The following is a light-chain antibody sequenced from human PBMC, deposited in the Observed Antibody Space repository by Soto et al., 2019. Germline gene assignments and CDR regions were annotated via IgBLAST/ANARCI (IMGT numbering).Light chain of an antibody. CDR1: QSVSSN. CDR2: GAS. CDR3: QHYNNWPYT. J-gene: IGKJ2*01. Sequence: EIVMTQSPATLSVSPGERATLSCRATQSVSSNLARYQQKPGQAPRLLIYGASTSATGIPARFRGSGSGTEFTLTISGLQSEDFAVYSCQHYNNWPYTLGQGTKLEIK. V-gene: IGKV3-15*01.